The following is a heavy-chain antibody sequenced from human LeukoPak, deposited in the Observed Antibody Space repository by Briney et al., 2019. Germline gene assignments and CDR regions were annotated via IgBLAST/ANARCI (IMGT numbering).Heavy chain of an antibody. J-gene: IGHJ4*02. Sequence: SETLSLTCAVYGGSFSGYYWSWIRQPPGKGLEWIGEINHSGSTNYNPSLKSRVTISVDTSKNQFSLKLSSVTAADTAVYYCARKSISGPEYWGQGTLVTVSS. CDR1: GGSFSGYY. V-gene: IGHV4-34*01. CDR3: ARKSISGPEY. D-gene: IGHD5-12*01. CDR2: INHSGST.